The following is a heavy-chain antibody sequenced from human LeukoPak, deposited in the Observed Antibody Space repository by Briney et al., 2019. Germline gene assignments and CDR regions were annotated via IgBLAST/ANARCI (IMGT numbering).Heavy chain of an antibody. CDR2: INHSGST. J-gene: IGHJ5*02. D-gene: IGHD6-13*01. CDR1: GGSFSGYY. CDR3: ARPPPRSSSWYPWFDP. V-gene: IGHV4-34*01. Sequence: SETLSLTCAVYGGSFSGYYWSWIRQPPGKGLEWIGEINHSGSTNYNPSLKSRVTISVDTSKNQFSLKLSSVTAADTAVYYCARPPPRSSSWYPWFDPWGQGTLVTVSS.